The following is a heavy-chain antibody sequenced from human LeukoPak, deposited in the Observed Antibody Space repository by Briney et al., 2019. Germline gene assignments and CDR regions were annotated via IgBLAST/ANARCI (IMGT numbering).Heavy chain of an antibody. CDR2: IYYSGST. CDR3: AALPAYTAMVFGAFDI. V-gene: IGHV4-39*01. CDR1: GGSISSSSYY. D-gene: IGHD5-18*01. Sequence: SETLSLTCTVSGGSISSSSYYWGWIRQPPGKGLEWIGSIYYSGSTYYNPSLKSRVTISVDTSKNQFSLKLSSVTAADTAVYYCAALPAYTAMVFGAFDIWGQGTMVTVSS. J-gene: IGHJ3*02.